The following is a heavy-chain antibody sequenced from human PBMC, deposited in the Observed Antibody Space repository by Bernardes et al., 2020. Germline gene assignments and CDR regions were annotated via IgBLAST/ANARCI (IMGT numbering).Heavy chain of an antibody. D-gene: IGHD4-4*01. CDR3: ARGYDYNTYIDY. Sequence: TLSLTGTVSGGSISSSSYYWGWIRQPPGKGLEWIGSIYYSGSTYYNPSLKSRVTISVDTSKNQFSLKLSSVTAADTAVYYCARGYDYNTYIDYWGQGTLVTVSS. J-gene: IGHJ4*02. V-gene: IGHV4-39*01. CDR2: IYYSGST. CDR1: GGSISSSSYY.